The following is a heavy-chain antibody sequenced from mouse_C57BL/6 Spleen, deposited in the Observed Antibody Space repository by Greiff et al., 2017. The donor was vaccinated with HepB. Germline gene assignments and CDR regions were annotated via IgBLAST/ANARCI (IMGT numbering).Heavy chain of an antibody. D-gene: IGHD3-2*02. CDR2: ISYDGSN. CDR3: ARDQEDYFDY. Sequence: EVQLVESGPGLVKPSQSLSLTCSVTGYSITSGYYWNWIRQFPGNKLEWMGYISYDGSNNYNPSLKNRISITRDTSKNQFFLKLNSVTTEDTATYYCARDQEDYFDYWGQGTTLTVSS. CDR1: GYSITSGYY. V-gene: IGHV3-6*01. J-gene: IGHJ2*01.